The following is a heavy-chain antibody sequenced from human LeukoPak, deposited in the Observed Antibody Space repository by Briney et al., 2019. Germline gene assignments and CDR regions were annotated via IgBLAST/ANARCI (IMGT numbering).Heavy chain of an antibody. V-gene: IGHV3-33*06. CDR2: IWYDGSNK. D-gene: IGHD3-3*01. CDR3: AKDARGYDFWSGYLTPLAYYYYYMDV. J-gene: IGHJ6*03. Sequence: GGSLRLSCAASGFTFSSYGMHWVRQAPGKGLEWVAVIWYDGSNKYYADSVKGRFTIFRDNSKNTLYLQMNSLSAEDTAVYYCAKDARGYDFWSGYLTPLAYYYYYMDVWGKGTTVTVSS. CDR1: GFTFSSYG.